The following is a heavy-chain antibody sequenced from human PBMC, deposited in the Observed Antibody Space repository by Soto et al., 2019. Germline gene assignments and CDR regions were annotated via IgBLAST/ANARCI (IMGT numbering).Heavy chain of an antibody. D-gene: IGHD2-2*01. CDR1: GGSISSSSYY. CDR3: ARQSCSSTSCYSWVSWFDP. V-gene: IGHV4-39*01. J-gene: IGHJ5*02. Sequence: PSETLSLTCTVSGGSISSSSYYWGWIRQPPGKGLEWIGSIYYSGSTYYNPSLKSRVTISVDTSKNQFSLKLSSVTAADTAVYYCARQSCSSTSCYSWVSWFDPWGQGTLVTVSS. CDR2: IYYSGST.